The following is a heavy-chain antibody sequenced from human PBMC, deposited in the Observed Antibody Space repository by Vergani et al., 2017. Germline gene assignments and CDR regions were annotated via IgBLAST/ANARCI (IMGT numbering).Heavy chain of an antibody. Sequence: QVQLVQSGSELKKPGASVKVSCKASGYTLSRYSIYWVRQAPGQGLEWMGWMNPNSGNTGYAQKFQGRVTMTRNTSISAAYMELSSLRSEDAAVYYCARAPAGNHYYYYMDVWGKGTTVTVSS. CDR3: ARAPAGNHYYYYMDV. V-gene: IGHV1-8*01. CDR1: GYTLSRYS. CDR2: MNPNSGNT. J-gene: IGHJ6*03. D-gene: IGHD4-23*01.